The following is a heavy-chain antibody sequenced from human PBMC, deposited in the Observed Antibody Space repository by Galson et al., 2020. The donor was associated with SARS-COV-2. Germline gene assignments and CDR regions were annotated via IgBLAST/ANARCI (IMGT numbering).Heavy chain of an antibody. CDR3: AKDAYDSIGYHYYYGMDV. CDR1: GFTFSSYA. V-gene: IGHV3-23*01. CDR2: ISGSGGST. D-gene: IGHD3-22*01. Sequence: GESLKISCAASGFTFSSYAMSWVRQAPGKGLEWVSAISGSGGSTYYADSVKGRFTISRDNSKNTLYLQMNSLRAEDTAVYYCAKDAYDSIGYHYYYGMDVWGQGTTVTVSS. J-gene: IGHJ6*02.